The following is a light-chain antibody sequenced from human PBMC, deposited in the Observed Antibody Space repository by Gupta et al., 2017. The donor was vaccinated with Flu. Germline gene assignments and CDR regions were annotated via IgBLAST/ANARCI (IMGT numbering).Light chain of an antibody. CDR3: HLYGRSPARP. V-gene: IGKV3-20*01. Sequence: EIVLTQSPGTLSLSPGERGTLSCRSSQSVRSSHLAWYQQKPGQAPRLLIYGAFSRATGIPDRFSGSGSGTDFTLTISRLEPEDFAVYYCHLYGRSPARPFGQGTKVEIK. CDR2: GAF. J-gene: IGKJ1*01. CDR1: QSVRSSH.